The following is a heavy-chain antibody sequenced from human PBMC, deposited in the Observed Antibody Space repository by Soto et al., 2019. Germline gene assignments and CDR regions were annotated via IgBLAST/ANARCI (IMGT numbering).Heavy chain of an antibody. V-gene: IGHV3-23*01. J-gene: IGHJ4*02. CDR2: ISGSGGST. CDR3: AKDHGVTMVRGVIMFDY. Sequence: EVQLLESGGGLVQPGGSLRLSCAASGFTFSSYAMSWVRQAPGKGLEWVSAISGSGGSTYYADSVKGRFTISRDNSKNSPYLQMNSLRAEDTAVYYCAKDHGVTMVRGVIMFDYWGQGTLVTVSS. CDR1: GFTFSSYA. D-gene: IGHD3-10*01.